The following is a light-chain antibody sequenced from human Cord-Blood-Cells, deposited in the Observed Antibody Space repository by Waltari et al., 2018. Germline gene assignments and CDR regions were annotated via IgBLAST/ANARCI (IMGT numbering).Light chain of an antibody. CDR3: CSYAGSSTVV. J-gene: IGLJ2*01. V-gene: IGLV2-23*01. Sequence: QSALTQPASVSGSPGTSITISCPGTSSDVGSYNLVSMYHQHPSKAPKPMIYEGSKRPSGVSNRFSGSKSGNTASLTISGLQAEDEADYYCCSYAGSSTVVFGGGTKLTVL. CDR2: EGS. CDR1: SSDVGSYNL.